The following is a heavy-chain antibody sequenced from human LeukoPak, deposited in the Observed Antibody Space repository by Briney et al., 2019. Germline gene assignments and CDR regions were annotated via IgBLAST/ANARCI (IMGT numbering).Heavy chain of an antibody. Sequence: PGRSLRLSCAASGFTFSNYAMSWVRQAPGKGLEWVSAICGSDGSTYYADSVKGRFTISRDNSKNTLYLQMNSLRADDTALYYCAKGRGGSCYSGIDYWGQGTLVTVSS. CDR2: ICGSDGST. D-gene: IGHD2-15*01. CDR1: GFTFSNYA. CDR3: AKGRGGSCYSGIDY. V-gene: IGHV3-23*01. J-gene: IGHJ4*02.